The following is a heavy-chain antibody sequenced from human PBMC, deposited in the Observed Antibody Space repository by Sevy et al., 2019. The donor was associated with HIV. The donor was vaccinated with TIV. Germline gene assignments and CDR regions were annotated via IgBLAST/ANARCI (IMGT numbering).Heavy chain of an antibody. V-gene: IGHV3-23*01. CDR2: IYGSSGAT. CDR1: GFTFISYA. Sequence: GGSLRLSCKPSGFTFISYAMNWVRQAPGKGLEWVSTIYGSSGATYYGDSVKGRFTISRDNSKNTLYLQMNSLRTEDTAGYYCAGGRYDSSGSFDAFDIWGQGTMVTVSS. D-gene: IGHD3-22*01. CDR3: AGGRYDSSGSFDAFDI. J-gene: IGHJ3*02.